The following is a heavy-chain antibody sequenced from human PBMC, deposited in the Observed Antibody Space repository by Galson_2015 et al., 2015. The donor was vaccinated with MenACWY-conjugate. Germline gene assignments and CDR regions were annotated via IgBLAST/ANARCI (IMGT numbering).Heavy chain of an antibody. D-gene: IGHD6-19*01. CDR1: GFNFASYA. Sequence: SLRLSCAASGFNFASYAMSWVRQAPGKGLEWVSSISSSGGRPYYADSVKGRFTISRDNSKNTLYLQMNNLRAEDTALYYCAKDIAVDGMWYFDYWGQGTLVTVSS. V-gene: IGHV3-23*01. J-gene: IGHJ4*02. CDR2: ISSSGGRP. CDR3: AKDIAVDGMWYFDY.